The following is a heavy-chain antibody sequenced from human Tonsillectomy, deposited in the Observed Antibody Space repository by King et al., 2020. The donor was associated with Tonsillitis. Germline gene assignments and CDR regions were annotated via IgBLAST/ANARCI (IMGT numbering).Heavy chain of an antibody. D-gene: IGHD2-2*01. CDR3: ARCGGSYCSSPSCFQLYSFYGMDV. CDR2: ISSSGRTI. Sequence: VQLVESGGGLVKPGGSLRLSCAASGFTFSDYYMSWIRQAPGKGLEWVSYISSSGRTIYYADSVKGRFTISRDNAKNSLYLQMNSLRAEDTAVYYCARCGGSYCSSPSCFQLYSFYGMDVWGQGTTVTVS. CDR1: GFTFSDYY. V-gene: IGHV3-11*01. J-gene: IGHJ6*02.